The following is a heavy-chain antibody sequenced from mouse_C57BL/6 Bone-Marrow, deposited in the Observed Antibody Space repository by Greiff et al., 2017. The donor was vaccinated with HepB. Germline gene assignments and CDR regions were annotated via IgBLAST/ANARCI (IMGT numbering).Heavy chain of an antibody. CDR3: ARRYYGSSYYWYFDV. V-gene: IGHV5-12*01. J-gene: IGHJ1*03. D-gene: IGHD1-1*01. CDR2: ISNGGGST. CDR1: GFTFSDYY. Sequence: EVKVEESGGGLVQPGGSLKLSCAASGFTFSDYYMYWVRQTPEKRLEWVAYISNGGGSTYYPDTVKGRFTISRDNAKNTLYLQMSRLKSEDTAMYYCARRYYGSSYYWYFDVWGTGTTVTVSS.